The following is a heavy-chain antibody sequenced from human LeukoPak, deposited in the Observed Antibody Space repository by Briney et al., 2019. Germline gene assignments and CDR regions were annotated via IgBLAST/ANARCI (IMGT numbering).Heavy chain of an antibody. CDR2: IRRTGGST. Sequence: PGGSLRLSCAASGFTLSDYYMSWVRQGPGKGLEWASAIRRTGGSTYYADSVKGRFTISRDNSKNTLYLQMNSLRAEDTAVYYCANTDYYDTSALDYWGQGTLVTVSS. J-gene: IGHJ4*02. CDR3: ANTDYYDTSALDY. CDR1: GFTLSDYY. D-gene: IGHD3-22*01. V-gene: IGHV3-23*01.